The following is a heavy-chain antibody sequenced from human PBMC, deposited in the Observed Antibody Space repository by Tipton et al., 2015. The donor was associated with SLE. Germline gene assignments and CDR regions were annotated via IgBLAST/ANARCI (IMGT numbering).Heavy chain of an antibody. V-gene: IGHV3-33*01. CDR3: ARDVGIVPAAMRDYYYYYMDV. J-gene: IGHJ6*03. Sequence: SLRLSCAASGFTFSTYGMHWVRQAPGKGLEWVAVIWYDGSNKYYADSVKGRFTISRDNSKNTLYLQMNSLRADDTAVYHCARDVGIVPAAMRDYYYYYMDVWGKGTTVTVAS. CDR1: GFTFSTYG. CDR2: IWYDGSNK. D-gene: IGHD2-2*01.